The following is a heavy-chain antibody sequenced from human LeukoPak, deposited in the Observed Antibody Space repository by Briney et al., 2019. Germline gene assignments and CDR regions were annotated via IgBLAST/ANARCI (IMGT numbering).Heavy chain of an antibody. CDR1: GFTFSNAY. D-gene: IGHD4-17*01. J-gene: IGHJ4*02. V-gene: IGHV3-15*01. CDR2: IRSKTDGGTT. CDR3: TTLFHDYGDYAFDY. Sequence: GGSLRLSCEASGFTFSNAYMSWVRQAPGKGLEWVGRIRSKTDGGTTDYAAPVKGRFTISRDDSKNTLYLQMNSLKPEDTAVYYCTTLFHDYGDYAFDYWGQGTLVTVSS.